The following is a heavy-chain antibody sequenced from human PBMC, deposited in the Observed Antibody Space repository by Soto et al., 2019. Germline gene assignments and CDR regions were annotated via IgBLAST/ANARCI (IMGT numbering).Heavy chain of an antibody. J-gene: IGHJ4*02. V-gene: IGHV3-53*01. D-gene: IGHD3-16*01. CDR2: VHGGGST. Sequence: VQLVESGGGLIQPGGSLRLSCAASGFTVSNNHMTWVRQAAGKGLELVSFVHGGGSTSYADSVKGRFTISRDNSKNTLYRQMDSLRAEDTAIYYCAGRLTTAASLDYWGRGTLVTVSS. CDR1: GFTVSNNH. CDR3: AGRLTTAASLDY.